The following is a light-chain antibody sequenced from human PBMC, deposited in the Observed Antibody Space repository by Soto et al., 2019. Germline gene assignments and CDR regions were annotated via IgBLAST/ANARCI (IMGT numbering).Light chain of an antibody. J-gene: IGLJ1*01. CDR2: GVT. CDR1: SSDVGGYNY. CDR3: SSYTSASTLLYL. V-gene: IGLV2-14*01. Sequence: QSVLTQPASVSGSPGQSISISGTGTSSDVGGYNYVSWYQQHPGIAPKLLIYGVTNRPSGVSTRFSGSKSGNTASLTISGLQAEDEADYHCSSYTSASTLLYLFGTGTKLTVL.